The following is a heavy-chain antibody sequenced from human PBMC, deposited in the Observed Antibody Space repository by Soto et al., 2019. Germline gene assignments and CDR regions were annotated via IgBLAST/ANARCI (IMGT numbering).Heavy chain of an antibody. V-gene: IGHV2-5*02. CDR3: AHSPPPTVTTSAEYFQH. Sequence: QITLKESGPTLVKPTQTLTLTCTFSGFSLTTGGVGVGWIRQPPGKALEWLALIYWDDDKRYSPSLKSRLIITKDTSKNQVVLIMTNMDPVDTATYYCAHSPPPTVTTSAEYFQHWGQGTLVTVSS. D-gene: IGHD4-17*01. J-gene: IGHJ1*01. CDR2: IYWDDDK. CDR1: GFSLTTGGVG.